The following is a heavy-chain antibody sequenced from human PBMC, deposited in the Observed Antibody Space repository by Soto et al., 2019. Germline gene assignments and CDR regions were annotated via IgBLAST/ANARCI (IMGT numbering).Heavy chain of an antibody. J-gene: IGHJ6*02. D-gene: IGHD3-10*01. V-gene: IGHV4-4*02. CDR1: GGSISSSNW. Sequence: PSETLSLTCAVSGGSISSSNWWSWVRQPPGKGLEWIGEIYHSGSTNYNPSLKSRVTISVDKSKNQFSLKLSSVTAADTAVYYCARDYYGSGSYYNASLHYYYYGMDVWGQGTTVTVSS. CDR2: IYHSGST. CDR3: ARDYYGSGSYYNASLHYYYYGMDV.